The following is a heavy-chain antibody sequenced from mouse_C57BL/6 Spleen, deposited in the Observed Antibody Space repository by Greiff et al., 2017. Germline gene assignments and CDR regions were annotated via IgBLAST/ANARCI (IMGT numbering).Heavy chain of an antibody. Sequence: QVQLQQPGAELVKPGASVKVSCKASGYTFTSYWMHWVKQRPGQGLEWIGRIHPSDSDTNYNQKFKGKATLTVDKSSSTAYMQLSSLTSEDSAVYYCALLFPDYDYDDAMDYWGQGTSVTVSS. CDR3: ALLFPDYDYDDAMDY. J-gene: IGHJ4*01. D-gene: IGHD2-4*01. CDR1: GYTFTSYW. V-gene: IGHV1-74*01. CDR2: IHPSDSDT.